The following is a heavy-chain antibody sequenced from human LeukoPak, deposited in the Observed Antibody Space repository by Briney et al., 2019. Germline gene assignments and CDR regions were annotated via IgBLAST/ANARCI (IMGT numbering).Heavy chain of an antibody. Sequence: SETLSLTCTVSGGSISSYYWSWIWQPPGKGLEWIGYIYYSGSTNYNPSLKSRVTISVDTSKNQFSLKLSSVTAADTAVYYCARGVFILTGYYFDYWGQGTLVTVSS. CDR1: GGSISSYY. CDR3: ARGVFILTGYYFDY. D-gene: IGHD3-9*01. CDR2: IYYSGST. V-gene: IGHV4-59*01. J-gene: IGHJ4*02.